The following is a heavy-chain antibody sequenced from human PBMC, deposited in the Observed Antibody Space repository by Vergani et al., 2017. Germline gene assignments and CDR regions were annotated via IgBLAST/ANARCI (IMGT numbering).Heavy chain of an antibody. CDR3: AREKSPVSISTIYDAFDI. Sequence: QVQLVQSGAEVKKPGASVKVSCKVSGYTLTELSMHWVRQAPGKGLEWMGGIIPIFGTANYAQKFQGRVTITADESTSTAYMELSSLRSEDTAVYYCAREKSPVSISTIYDAFDIWGQGTMVTVSS. V-gene: IGHV1-69*13. J-gene: IGHJ3*02. CDR1: GYTLTELS. CDR2: IIPIFGTA. D-gene: IGHD3-3*02.